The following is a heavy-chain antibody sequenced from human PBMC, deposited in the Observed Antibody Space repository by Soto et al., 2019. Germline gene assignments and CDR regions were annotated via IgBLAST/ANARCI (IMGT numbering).Heavy chain of an antibody. D-gene: IGHD1-26*01. CDR2: IYPGDSDT. CDR1: GYSFTSYW. Sequence: GESLKISCKGSGYSFTSYWIGWVRQMPGKGLEWMGIIYPGDSDTRYSPSFQGQVTISADKSISTAYLQWSSLKASDTAMYYCARAPVGANTNYYYYGMDVWGQGTTVTVSS. CDR3: ARAPVGANTNYYYYGMDV. V-gene: IGHV5-51*01. J-gene: IGHJ6*02.